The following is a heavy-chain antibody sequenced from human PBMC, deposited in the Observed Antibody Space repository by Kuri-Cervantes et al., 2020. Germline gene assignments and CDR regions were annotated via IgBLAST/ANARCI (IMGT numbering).Heavy chain of an antibody. CDR1: GHTFTGYY. CDR3: ARAPGYSGYDGPMDV. CDR2: INPNSGGT. J-gene: IGHJ6*04. Sequence: ASVKVSCKASGHTFTGYYIHLVRQAPGQGLEWMGWINPNSGGTNYAQKFQGWVTMTRDTSISTAYMELSRLRSDDTAVYYCARAPGYSGYDGPMDVWGKGTTVTVSS. D-gene: IGHD5-12*01. V-gene: IGHV1-2*04.